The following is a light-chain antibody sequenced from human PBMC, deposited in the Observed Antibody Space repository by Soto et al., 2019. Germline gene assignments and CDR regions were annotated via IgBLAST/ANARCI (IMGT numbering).Light chain of an antibody. J-gene: IGKJ2*03. CDR2: GAS. CDR3: QQANSPYS. V-gene: IGKV1-12*01. Sequence: DIQMTQSPSSFSASVGDRVTITCRASHDVSSWLAWYQQKPGKAPRLLIYGASTLQSGVPSRFSGSGSGTDFTLTISSLQPEDFATYYCQQANSPYSFGQGTKLEI. CDR1: HDVSSW.